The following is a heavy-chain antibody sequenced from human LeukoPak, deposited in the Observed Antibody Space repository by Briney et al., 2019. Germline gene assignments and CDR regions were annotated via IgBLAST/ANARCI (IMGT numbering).Heavy chain of an antibody. D-gene: IGHD3-10*01. J-gene: IGHJ4*02. V-gene: IGHV4-39*07. CDR3: ARRRWGYGSGSYDY. CDR1: DGSISSGDYY. Sequence: PSETLSLTCSVSDGSISSGDYYWGWIRQPPGKGLEWIGEINHSGSTTNYNPSLKNRVTISVDTSKKQFSLKLSSVTAADTAVYYCARRRWGYGSGSYDYWGQGTLVTVSS. CDR2: INHSGSTT.